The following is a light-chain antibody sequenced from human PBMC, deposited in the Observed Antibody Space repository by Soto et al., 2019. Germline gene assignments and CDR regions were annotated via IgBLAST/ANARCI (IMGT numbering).Light chain of an antibody. CDR2: DAS. CDR3: QQYNTWPLT. CDR1: QSVRSN. J-gene: IGKJ4*01. Sequence: IVMTQSRPSLSLSPGERATVSCRASQSVRSNLAWYQHKRGQAPRPLIDDASSRATGVPARFSGSGSGTELTLTISSLQSEDFAVYYCQQYNTWPLTFGGGTKVEIQ. V-gene: IGKV3-15*01.